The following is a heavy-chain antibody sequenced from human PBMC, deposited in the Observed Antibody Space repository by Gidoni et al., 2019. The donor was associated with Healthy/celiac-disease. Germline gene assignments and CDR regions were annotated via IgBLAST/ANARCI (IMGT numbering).Heavy chain of an antibody. D-gene: IGHD3-3*01. V-gene: IGHV1-8*01. Sequence: QVQLVQSGAEVKKPGASVKVSCKASGYTFTSYDINWVRQATGQGLEWMGWLNPNSGNTGYAQKFQGRVTMTRNTSISTAYMELSSLRSEDTAVYYCARGLVCDFWSGYYCSNWFDPWGQGTLVTVSS. CDR1: GYTFTSYD. CDR3: ARGLVCDFWSGYYCSNWFDP. J-gene: IGHJ5*02. CDR2: LNPNSGNT.